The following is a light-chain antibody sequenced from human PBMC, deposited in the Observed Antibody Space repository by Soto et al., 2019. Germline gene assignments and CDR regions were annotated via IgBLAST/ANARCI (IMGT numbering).Light chain of an antibody. V-gene: IGKV3-11*01. CDR3: QQRSNLIMSP. J-gene: IGKJ2*01. CDR2: DAS. Sequence: EIVLTQSPDTLSLSPGERATLSCRASQSVSSYLAWYQQKPGQAPRLLIYDASNRATLIPARFSGSGSGTDFTLTIRSLETEDFAVYYCQQRSNLIMSPFGQGTQPEIK. CDR1: QSVSSY.